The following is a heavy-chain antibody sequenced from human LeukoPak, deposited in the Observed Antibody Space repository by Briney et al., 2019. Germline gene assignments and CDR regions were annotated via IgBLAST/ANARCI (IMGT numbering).Heavy chain of an antibody. CDR2: IYYSGST. CDR3: ATSRGSGVLDY. CDR1: GGSISSGDYY. Sequence: SETLSLTCTVSGGSISSGDYYWSWIRQPPGKGLEWIGYIYYSGSTYYNPSLKSRVTISVDTSKNQFSLKLSSVTAADTAVYYCATSRGSGVLDYWGQGTLVTVSS. D-gene: IGHD3-10*01. V-gene: IGHV4-61*08. J-gene: IGHJ4*02.